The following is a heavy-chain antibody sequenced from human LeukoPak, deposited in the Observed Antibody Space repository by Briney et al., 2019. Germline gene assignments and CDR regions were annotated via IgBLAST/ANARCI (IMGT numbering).Heavy chain of an antibody. Sequence: PGGSLRLSCAASGFSITVSSNYMFWVRQAPGKGLEGVSVIYSGGSTYYAESVEGRFTISKDNSKNTLYLQMNSLRAEDSAVYYCASYLLSGSFDYWGQGTLVTVSS. CDR3: ASYLLSGSFDY. D-gene: IGHD2-21*01. CDR1: GFSITVSSNY. J-gene: IGHJ4*02. V-gene: IGHV3-53*01. CDR2: IYSGGST.